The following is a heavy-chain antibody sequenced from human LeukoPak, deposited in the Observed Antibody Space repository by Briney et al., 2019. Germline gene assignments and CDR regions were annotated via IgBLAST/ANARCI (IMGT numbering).Heavy chain of an antibody. D-gene: IGHD2-21*02. CDR1: GSTFSDLS. V-gene: IGHV1-24*01. J-gene: IGHJ2*01. CDR3: VTDRARLFWYFDL. Sequence: ASVKVSCKVSGSTFSDLSIHWVRQAPGKGLEYVGGSDPEDGETFHAQNFQGRVTMTEDTSIDTAYMELSSLRSEDTAVYYCVTDRARLFWYFDLWGRGTLVTVSS. CDR2: SDPEDGET.